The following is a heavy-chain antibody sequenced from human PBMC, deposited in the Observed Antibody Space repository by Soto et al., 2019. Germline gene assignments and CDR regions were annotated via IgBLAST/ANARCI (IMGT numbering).Heavy chain of an antibody. CDR2: ISGSGGST. CDR3: AKVLEARYFDWLLYPDAFDI. Sequence: GGSLRLSCAASGFTFSSYAMSWVRQAPGRGLEWVSAISGSGGSTYYADSVKGRFTISRDNSKNTLYLQMNSLRAEDTAVYYCAKVLEARYFDWLLYPDAFDIWGQGTMVTVSS. CDR1: GFTFSSYA. J-gene: IGHJ3*02. V-gene: IGHV3-23*01. D-gene: IGHD3-9*01.